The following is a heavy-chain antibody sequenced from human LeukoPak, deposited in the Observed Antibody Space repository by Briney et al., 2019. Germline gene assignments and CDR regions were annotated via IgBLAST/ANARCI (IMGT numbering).Heavy chain of an antibody. V-gene: IGHV4-34*01. J-gene: IGHJ3*01. CDR3: ARHSVYFSTWYTDLNAFDV. Sequence: PSETLSLTCAVYGGSFSGYYWSWIRQPPGKGLEWIGEINHSGSTNYNPSLKSRVTISVDTSKNQFSLKLTSVTAADTAVYYCARHSVYFSTWYTDLNAFDVWGQGTVVTVSS. CDR1: GGSFSGYY. D-gene: IGHD2-8*01. CDR2: INHSGST.